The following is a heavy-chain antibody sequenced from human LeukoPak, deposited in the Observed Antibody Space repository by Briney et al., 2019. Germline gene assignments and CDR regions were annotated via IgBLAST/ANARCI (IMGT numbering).Heavy chain of an antibody. Sequence: PGGSLRLSCAASGFMFSSYAMSWVRQVPGKGLEWVSVISGSGDNIYYADSVKGRFTISRDNSENMVYLQMNNLRVEDTALYYCAKDRGLLPKAQSFDSWGQGTLVSVSS. CDR3: AKDRGLLPKAQSFDS. CDR1: GFMFSSYA. J-gene: IGHJ4*02. CDR2: ISGSGDNI. V-gene: IGHV3-23*01. D-gene: IGHD1-26*01.